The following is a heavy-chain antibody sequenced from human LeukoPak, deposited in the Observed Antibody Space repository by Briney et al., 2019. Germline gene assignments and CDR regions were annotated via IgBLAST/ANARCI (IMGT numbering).Heavy chain of an antibody. CDR2: ISSSGGST. V-gene: IGHV3-23*01. Sequence: GRSLRLSCAASGFTFTNYAMSWVRQAPGEGLEWVSSISSSGGSTYYAGSVKGRFTISRDNSENTLFLQMNSLRADDTAIYYCAKRERGLSYQDAFDTWGQGTLVTVSS. CDR3: AKRERGLSYQDAFDT. J-gene: IGHJ3*02. D-gene: IGHD3-16*02. CDR1: GFTFTNYA.